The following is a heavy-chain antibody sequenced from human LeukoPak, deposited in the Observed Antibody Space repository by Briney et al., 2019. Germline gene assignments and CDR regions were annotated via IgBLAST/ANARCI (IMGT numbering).Heavy chain of an antibody. J-gene: IGHJ4*02. CDR3: VRQYSGYESLYFDS. CDR1: GYTFTYYG. Sequence: ASVKVSCKASGYTFTYYGISWVRQVPGQGLEWMGWINTYTGTPTYAQGFTGRFVFSLDGSVSTAYLQVNSLKAEDIAVYYCVRQYSGYESLYFDSWGQGTLVTVSS. CDR2: INTYTGTP. D-gene: IGHD5-12*01. V-gene: IGHV7-4-1*02.